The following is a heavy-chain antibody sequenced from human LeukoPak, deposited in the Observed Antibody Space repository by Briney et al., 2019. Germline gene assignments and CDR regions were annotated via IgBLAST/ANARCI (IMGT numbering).Heavy chain of an antibody. CDR1: GGTFSSYA. V-gene: IGHV1-69*06. CDR2: IIPIFGTA. D-gene: IGHD6-13*01. Sequence: GASVKVSCKASGGTFSSYAISWVRQAPGQGLEWMGGIIPIFGTANYAQKFQGRVTITADKSTSTAYMGLSSLRSEDTAVYYCARELEVQQLALETGDYYYYYYMDVWGKGTTVTVSS. J-gene: IGHJ6*03. CDR3: ARELEVQQLALETGDYYYYYYMDV.